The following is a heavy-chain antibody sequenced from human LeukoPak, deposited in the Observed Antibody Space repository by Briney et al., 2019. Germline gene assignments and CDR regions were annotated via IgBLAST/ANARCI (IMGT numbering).Heavy chain of an antibody. CDR2: IYYSGST. D-gene: IGHD5-18*01. V-gene: IGHV4-59*01. CDR3: ARVGGYSYGSFDY. Sequence: SETLPLTCTVSGGSISSYYWSSIRQPPGKGLEWLGYIYYSGSTNYNPSLKSRVTISVDTSKNQFSLKLSSVTAADTAVYYCARVGGYSYGSFDYWGQGTLVTVSS. J-gene: IGHJ4*02. CDR1: GGSISSYY.